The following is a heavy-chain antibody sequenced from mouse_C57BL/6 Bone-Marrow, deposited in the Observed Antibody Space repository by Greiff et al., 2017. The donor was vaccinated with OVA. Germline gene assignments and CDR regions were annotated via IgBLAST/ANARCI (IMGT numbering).Heavy chain of an antibody. CDR3: ARRVVATDY. J-gene: IGHJ2*01. V-gene: IGHV1-50*01. CDR1: GYTFTSYW. Sequence: VQLQQPGAELVKPGASVKLSCKASGYTFTSYWMQWVKQRPGQGLEWIGEIDPSDSYTNYNQKFKGKATLTVDTSSSTAYMQLSSLTSEDSAVYYCARRVVATDYWSQGTTLTVSS. D-gene: IGHD1-1*01. CDR2: IDPSDSYT.